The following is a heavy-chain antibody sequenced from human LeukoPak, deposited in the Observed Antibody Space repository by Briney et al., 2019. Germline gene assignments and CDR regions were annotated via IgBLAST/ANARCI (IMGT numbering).Heavy chain of an antibody. CDR3: ARLKDDVTKLDY. V-gene: IGHV3-7*01. J-gene: IGHJ4*02. Sequence: GSLRLSCAGSGFTFGRYWMSWVRQAPGKGLEWVASINQGGSRLHYLDSVTGRFIISRDDAQNSLFLQMTRLRVDDTAVYYCARLKDDVTKLDYWGQGTLVSVSS. D-gene: IGHD2-8*01. CDR2: INQGGSRL. CDR1: GFTFGRYW.